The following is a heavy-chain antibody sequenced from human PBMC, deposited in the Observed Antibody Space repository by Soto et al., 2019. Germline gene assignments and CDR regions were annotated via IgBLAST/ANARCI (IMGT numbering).Heavy chain of an antibody. J-gene: IGHJ4*02. V-gene: IGHV2-5*02. CDR2: IYWDDDK. CDR1: GFSLSTSGVG. CDR3: XXXXXXXXXXXXXXXXXXX. Sequence: QITLKESGPTLVKPTQTLTLTCTFSGFSLSTSGVGVGWIRQPPGKALEWLALIYWDDDKRYSPSLKSRLTITKDTSKNQVVLTMTNMDXVDTXTXXXXXXXXXXXXXXXXXXXXXXXGQGTLVTVSS.